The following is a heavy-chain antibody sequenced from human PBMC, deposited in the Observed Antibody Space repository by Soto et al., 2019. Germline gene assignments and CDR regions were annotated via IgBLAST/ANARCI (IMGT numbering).Heavy chain of an antibody. J-gene: IGHJ4*02. CDR1: DDSINSDKYY. D-gene: IGHD5-12*01. CDR2: IYYRGNA. V-gene: IGHV4-39*01. Sequence: QLQLQESGPGLVKPSETLSLTCSVSDDSINSDKYYWGWIRQPPGKGLEWIGSIYYRGNAYYNPSLQTQVTISLGKSKSQFSLKLNSVTAADSALYCCARLEGLATNSYYFDFWGPGALVTVSS. CDR3: ARLEGLATNSYYFDF.